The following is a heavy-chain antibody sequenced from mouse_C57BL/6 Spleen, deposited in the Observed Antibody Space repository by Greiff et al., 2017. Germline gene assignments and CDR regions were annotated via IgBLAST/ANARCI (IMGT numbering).Heavy chain of an antibody. CDR1: GFNIKDDY. CDR2: IDPENGDT. Sequence: EVQLQQSGAELVRPGASVKLSCTASGFNIKDDYMHWVKQRPEQGLEWIGWIDPENGDTEYASKFQGKATITADTSSNTAYLQLRSLTSEDTAVYYCITGDYGSSYVFAYWGQGTLVTVSA. J-gene: IGHJ3*01. V-gene: IGHV14-4*01. CDR3: ITGDYGSSYVFAY. D-gene: IGHD1-1*01.